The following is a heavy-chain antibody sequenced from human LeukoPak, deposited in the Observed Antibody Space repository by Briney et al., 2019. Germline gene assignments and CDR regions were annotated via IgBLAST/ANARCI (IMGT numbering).Heavy chain of an antibody. CDR3: ARDHFGDGTFDY. CDR2: IYSGGST. Sequence: GGSLRLSCAASGFTVSSNYMTWVRQAPGKGLEWVSVIYSGGSTYYADSVKGRFTLSRDNAKNSLYLQMNSLRAEDTAVYYCARDHFGDGTFDYWGQGTLVTVSS. J-gene: IGHJ4*02. V-gene: IGHV3-66*01. D-gene: IGHD3-10*01. CDR1: GFTVSSNY.